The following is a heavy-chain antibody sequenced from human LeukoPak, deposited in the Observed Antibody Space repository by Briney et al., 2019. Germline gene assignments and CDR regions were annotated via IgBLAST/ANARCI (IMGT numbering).Heavy chain of an antibody. J-gene: IGHJ4*02. CDR2: IYYSGST. CDR3: ARASSSWDLDY. D-gene: IGHD6-13*01. V-gene: IGHV4-39*07. Sequence: SETLSLTCTVSGGSISSSSYYWGWIRQPPGKGLEWIGSIYYSGSTYYNPSLKSRVTISVDTSKNQFSLKLSSVTAADTAVYYCARASSSWDLDYWDQGTLVTVSS. CDR1: GGSISSSSYY.